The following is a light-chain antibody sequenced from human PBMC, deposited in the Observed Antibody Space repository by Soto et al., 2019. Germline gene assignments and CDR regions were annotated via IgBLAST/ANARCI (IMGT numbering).Light chain of an antibody. CDR2: STN. Sequence: QAVVTQEPSFSVSPGGTVTLTCGLSSGSVSTTYYPSWYQQTPGQAPRTLIYSTNTRSSGVPDRFSGPILGNKAALTITGAQPDDESDYYCVLYMGSGISVFGGGTKLTVL. CDR3: VLYMGSGISV. CDR1: SGSVSTTYY. V-gene: IGLV8-61*01. J-gene: IGLJ3*02.